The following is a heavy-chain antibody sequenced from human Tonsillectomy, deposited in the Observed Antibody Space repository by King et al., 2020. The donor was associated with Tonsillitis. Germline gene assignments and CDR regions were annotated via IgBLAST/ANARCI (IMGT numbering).Heavy chain of an antibody. CDR3: ARVLESYFDY. V-gene: IGHV4-4*02. CDR2: IYHSGST. CDR1: GGSISSSNW. Sequence: QLQESGPGLVKPSGTLSLTCAVSGGSISSSNWCSWVRQPPGKGLEWIGEIYHSGSTSYNPSVRSPVTISIDKSKNQFSLKLSSVTAADTAVYYCARVLESYFDYWGQGTLVTVSS. J-gene: IGHJ4*02.